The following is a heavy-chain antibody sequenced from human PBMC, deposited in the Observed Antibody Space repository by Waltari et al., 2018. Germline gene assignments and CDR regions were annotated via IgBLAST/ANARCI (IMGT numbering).Heavy chain of an antibody. CDR1: GFTFSSYS. D-gene: IGHD6-25*01. Sequence: EVQLVESGGGLVKPGGSLRLSCAASGFTFSSYSMNWVRQAPGKGLGWVSSISSSSSYIYYADSVKGRFTISRDNAKNSLYLQMNSLRAEDTAVYYCASLSVTAADFDYWGQGTLVTVSS. J-gene: IGHJ4*02. V-gene: IGHV3-21*01. CDR2: ISSSSSYI. CDR3: ASLSVTAADFDY.